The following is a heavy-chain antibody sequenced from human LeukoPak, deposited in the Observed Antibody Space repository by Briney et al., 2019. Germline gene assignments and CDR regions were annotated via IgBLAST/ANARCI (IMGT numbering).Heavy chain of an antibody. V-gene: IGHV4-30-2*01. CDR2: IYHSGST. J-gene: IGHJ5*02. CDR3: ARDETTVVTPTWFDP. CDR1: GGSISSGGYY. Sequence: SETPSLTCTVSGGSISSGGYYWSWIRQPPGKGLEWIGYIYHSGSTYYNPSLKSRVTISVDTSKNQFSLKLSSVTAADTAVYYCARDETTVVTPTWFDPWGQGTLVTVSS. D-gene: IGHD4-23*01.